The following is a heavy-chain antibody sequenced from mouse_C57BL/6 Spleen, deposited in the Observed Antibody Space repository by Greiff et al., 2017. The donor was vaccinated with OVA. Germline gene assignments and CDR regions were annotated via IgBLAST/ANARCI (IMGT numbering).Heavy chain of an antibody. J-gene: IGHJ1*03. CDR3: TGYYGSSYWYFDV. Sequence: QVQLQQSGAELVRPGASVTLSCKASGYTFTDYEMHWVKQTPVHGLEWIGAIDPETGGTAYNQKFTGKAILTADKSSSTAYMELRSLTSEDSAVYYCTGYYGSSYWYFDVWGTGTTVTVSS. CDR1: GYTFTDYE. D-gene: IGHD1-1*01. CDR2: IDPETGGT. V-gene: IGHV1-15*01.